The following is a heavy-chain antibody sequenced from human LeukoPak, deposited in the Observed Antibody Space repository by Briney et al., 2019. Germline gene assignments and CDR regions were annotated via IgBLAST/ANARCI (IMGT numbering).Heavy chain of an antibody. V-gene: IGHV3-9*01. J-gene: IGHJ3*02. CDR3: AKAPSGDSSGYYTDAFDI. CDR2: ISWNSGRI. D-gene: IGHD3-22*01. Sequence: GRSLRLSCAASGFTFNGYAMHWVRQAPGKGLGWVSGISWNSGRIGYADSVKGRFTISRDNAKNSLYLQMNSLRAEDTAFYYCAKAPSGDSSGYYTDAFDIWGQGTMVTVSS. CDR1: GFTFNGYA.